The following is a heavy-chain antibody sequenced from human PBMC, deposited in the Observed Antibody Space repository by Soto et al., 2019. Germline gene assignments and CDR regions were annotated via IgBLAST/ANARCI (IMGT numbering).Heavy chain of an antibody. Sequence: ASVKVSCKASGYTFTGYYMHWVRQAPGQGLEWMGWINPNSGGTNYAQKFQGWVTMTRCTSISTAYMELSRLRSDDTAVYYCARDLLQLDYDILTGYYNGPPPDYGMDVWGQGTTVTVSS. CDR3: ARDLLQLDYDILTGYYNGPPPDYGMDV. D-gene: IGHD3-9*01. CDR1: GYTFTGYY. J-gene: IGHJ6*02. CDR2: INPNSGGT. V-gene: IGHV1-2*04.